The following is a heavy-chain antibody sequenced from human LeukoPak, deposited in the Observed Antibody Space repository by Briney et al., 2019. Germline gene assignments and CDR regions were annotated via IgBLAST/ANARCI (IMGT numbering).Heavy chain of an antibody. CDR3: ARVKKLRYFDWLFRPDY. D-gene: IGHD3-9*01. J-gene: IGHJ4*02. CDR1: GFTFSSYA. CDR2: ISYDGSNK. V-gene: IGHV3-30*04. Sequence: GRSLRLSCAASGFTFSSYAMHWVRQTPGKGLEWVAVISYDGSNKYYADSVKGRFTISRDNSKNTLYLQMNSLRAEDTAVYYCARVKKLRYFDWLFRPDYWGQGTLVTVSS.